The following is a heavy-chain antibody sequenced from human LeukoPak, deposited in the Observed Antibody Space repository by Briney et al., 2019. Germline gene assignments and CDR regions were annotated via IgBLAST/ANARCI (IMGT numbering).Heavy chain of an antibody. CDR3: ASVAGYLIEN. V-gene: IGHV3-7*03. Sequence: GGSLRLSCAASGFSFGGHWMNWVRQAPGKGLEWVANIKQDGSEKFYVDSVKGRFTISRDNAKNSLYLQMDSLSAEDTALYYCASVAGYLIENWGQGTLVTVSS. CDR1: GFSFGGHW. J-gene: IGHJ4*02. D-gene: IGHD2-15*01. CDR2: IKQDGSEK.